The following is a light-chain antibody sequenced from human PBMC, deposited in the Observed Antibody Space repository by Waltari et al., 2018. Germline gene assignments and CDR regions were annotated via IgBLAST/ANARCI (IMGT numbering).Light chain of an antibody. CDR1: QSVLSSSNHNNF. J-gene: IGKJ1*01. CDR3: QQYYITPPT. CDR2: WAS. Sequence: DIVMTQSPDSLTVSLGERATVNCKSSQSVLSSSNHNNFLASYQQKPGQPPKLLIYWASTRGSGVPDRFSGSGSGTDFTLTISSLQAEDVAVYYCQQYYITPPTFGQGTKVEIK. V-gene: IGKV4-1*01.